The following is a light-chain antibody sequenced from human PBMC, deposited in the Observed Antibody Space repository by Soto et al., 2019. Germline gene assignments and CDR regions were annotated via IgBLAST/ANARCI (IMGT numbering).Light chain of an antibody. CDR3: QQYGASPYT. CDR1: QSVSSSY. Sequence: EIVLTQSPGTLSLSPGERATLSCRASQSVSSSYLAWYQQKPRQAPRLLIYGASSRATGIPDRFSGSGSGTDFTLTIRRLEPEDFAVYYCQQYGASPYTFGQGTKLETK. J-gene: IGKJ2*01. V-gene: IGKV3-20*01. CDR2: GAS.